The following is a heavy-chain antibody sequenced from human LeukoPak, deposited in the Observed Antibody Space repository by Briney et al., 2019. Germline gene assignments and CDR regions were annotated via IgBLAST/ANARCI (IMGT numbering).Heavy chain of an antibody. CDR3: ARGEIVITFGSSRPGDAFNI. Sequence: GGSLRLSCAASGFTFSYYTMNWVRQAPGKGLEWVSYISSSSTTIYYADSVKGRFTVSRDNAKNSLYLQMNSLRADDTAVYYCARGEIVITFGSSRPGDAFNIWGQGTMVTVSS. CDR1: GFTFSYYT. V-gene: IGHV3-48*01. J-gene: IGHJ3*02. D-gene: IGHD3-16*01. CDR2: ISSSSTTI.